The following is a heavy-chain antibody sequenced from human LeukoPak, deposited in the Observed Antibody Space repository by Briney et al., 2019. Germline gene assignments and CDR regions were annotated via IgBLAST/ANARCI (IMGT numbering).Heavy chain of an antibody. Sequence: PGGSLRLSCEASGFTFSYRDMSWVRQAPGKGLEWVSAISERGDRTNYAESVKGRFTISRDNSKNTLYPQMSSLRAEDTAIYYCAKRGTYFGGFDYWGQGTLVTVSS. CDR2: ISERGDRT. D-gene: IGHD1-26*01. J-gene: IGHJ4*02. V-gene: IGHV3-23*01. CDR1: GFTFSYRD. CDR3: AKRGTYFGGFDY.